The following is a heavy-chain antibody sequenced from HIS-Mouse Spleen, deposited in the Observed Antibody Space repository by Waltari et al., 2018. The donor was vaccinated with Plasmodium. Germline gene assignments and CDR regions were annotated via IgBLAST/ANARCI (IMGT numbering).Heavy chain of an antibody. CDR1: GFSLSTSGMC. V-gene: IGHV2-70*15. CDR2: IDWDDNK. CDR3: ARHKKRGQLVRGYFDY. Sequence: QVTLRESGPALVKPTQPLTLTCTFPGFSLSTSGMCVSWLRQPPGKALELLARIDWDDNKYYSTSLKTRLTISKDTSKNQVVLTMTNMDPVDTATYYCARHKKRGQLVRGYFDYWGQGTLVTVSS. D-gene: IGHD6-6*01. J-gene: IGHJ4*02.